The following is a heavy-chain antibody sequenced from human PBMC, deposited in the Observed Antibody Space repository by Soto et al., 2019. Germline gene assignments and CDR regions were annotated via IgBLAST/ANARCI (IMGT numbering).Heavy chain of an antibody. V-gene: IGHV1-69*01. CDR1: GGTFSSYA. D-gene: IGHD6-6*01. CDR2: IIPIFGTA. Sequence: QVQLVQSGAEVKKPGASVKVSCKASGGTFSSYAISWVRQAPGQVLEWMGGIIPIFGTANYAQKFQGRVTITADESTSTAYMELSSLRSEDTAVYYCASLWSDKYSSSSPPATSWGQGTLVTVSS. CDR3: ASLWSDKYSSSSPPATS. J-gene: IGHJ4*02.